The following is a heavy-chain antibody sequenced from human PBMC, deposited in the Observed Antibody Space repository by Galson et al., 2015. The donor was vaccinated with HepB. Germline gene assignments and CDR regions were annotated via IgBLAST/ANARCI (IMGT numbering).Heavy chain of an antibody. CDR3: AHQPYYDVLTPYLRYYQFDY. Sequence: PALVKPPQTLTLTCSFSGLSLTTSGVTVAWIRQPPGKALEWLAHIYWDDSKRYSPSLENRLTITKDTSKNQVVFTMTNMAPVDTATYYCAHQPYYDVLTPYLRYYQFDYWGQGILVTVSS. J-gene: IGHJ4*02. CDR1: GLSLTTSGVT. CDR2: IYWDDSK. V-gene: IGHV2-5*02. D-gene: IGHD3-9*01.